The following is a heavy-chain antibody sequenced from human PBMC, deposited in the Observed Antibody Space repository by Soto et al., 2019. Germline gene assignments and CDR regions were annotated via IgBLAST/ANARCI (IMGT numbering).Heavy chain of an antibody. D-gene: IGHD3-16*01. J-gene: IGHJ4*02. CDR2: ISSSSSYI. Sequence: PGGSLRLSCAASGFTFSSYSMNWVRQAPRKGLEWASSISSSSSYIYYADSVKGRFTISRDNAKNSLYLQMNSLRAEDTAVYYCASDDRGTFDYWGQGTLVTVSS. V-gene: IGHV3-21*01. CDR1: GFTFSSYS. CDR3: ASDDRGTFDY.